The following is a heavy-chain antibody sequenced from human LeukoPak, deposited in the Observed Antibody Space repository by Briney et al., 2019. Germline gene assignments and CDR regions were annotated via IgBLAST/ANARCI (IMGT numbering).Heavy chain of an antibody. V-gene: IGHV1-69*05. CDR2: IIPIFGTA. D-gene: IGHD3-22*01. J-gene: IGHJ3*02. Sequence: SVKVSCKASGGTFSSYAISWVRQAPGQGLEWMGGIIPIFGTANYAQKFQGRVTITTDESTSTACMELSSLRSEDTAVYYCARQSYYYDSSGYYYDAFDIWGQGTMVTVSS. CDR3: ARQSYYYDSSGYYYDAFDI. CDR1: GGTFSSYA.